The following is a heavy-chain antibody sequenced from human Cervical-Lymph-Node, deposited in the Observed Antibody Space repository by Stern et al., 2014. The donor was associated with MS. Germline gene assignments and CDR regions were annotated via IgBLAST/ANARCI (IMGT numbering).Heavy chain of an antibody. CDR1: GFTFSSYW. V-gene: IGHV3-7*01. D-gene: IGHD2-2*01. CDR3: ARDLGYCPSTNCPNSRLGLDV. J-gene: IGHJ6*02. Sequence: EVQLAESGAGLVQPGGSLRLSCAASGFTFSSYWTSLVRQASGKGLEWVDNINQDGREKYLGDSAKGRFTISRDNAKNSLFLQMTSLRGEDTAVFFCARDLGYCPSTNCPNSRLGLDVWGQGTTVTVSS. CDR2: INQDGREK.